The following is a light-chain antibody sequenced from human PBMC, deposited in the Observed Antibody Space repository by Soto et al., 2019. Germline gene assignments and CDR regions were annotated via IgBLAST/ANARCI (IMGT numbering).Light chain of an antibody. CDR1: QSVTNNF. Sequence: IVLTQSTGTLSLSPGERATLSCGASQSVTNNFLDWYQQKPVQAPRLLIYGASSRANGVPDRFSGSGSGTDCTLTIDRLEPGDFAVYYCKQYGTPLFTVGPGTKVDIK. V-gene: IGKV3-20*01. J-gene: IGKJ3*01. CDR2: GAS. CDR3: KQYGTPLFT.